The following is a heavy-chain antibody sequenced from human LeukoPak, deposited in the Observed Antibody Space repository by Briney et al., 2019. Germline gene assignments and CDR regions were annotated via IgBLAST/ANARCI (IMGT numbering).Heavy chain of an antibody. V-gene: IGHV4-61*02. CDR1: GGSISSGSYY. CDR2: IYTSGST. CDR3: ARDYYYDSSGYDAFDI. D-gene: IGHD3-22*01. J-gene: IGHJ3*02. Sequence: SQTLSLTCTDSGGSISSGSYYWSWIRQPAGKGLECIGRIYTSGSTTYNSYLKSRVTISVDTSKNQFSLKLSSVTAADTAVYYCARDYYYDSSGYDAFDIWGQGAMVTVSS.